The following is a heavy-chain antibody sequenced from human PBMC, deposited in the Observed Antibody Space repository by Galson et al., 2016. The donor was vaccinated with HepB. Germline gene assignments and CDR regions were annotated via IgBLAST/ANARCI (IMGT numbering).Heavy chain of an antibody. CDR2: INHSGST. CDR1: GGSFSDYY. Sequence: SETLSLTCAVYGGSFSDYYWTWIRQPPGKGLEWIGEINHSGSTNYNPSLKSRVTISVDTSKNQFSLKLSSVTAADTAVYFCARSSQIYDFWSGYNSYQYYCIDVWGQGTTVTVSS. CDR3: ARSSQIYDFWSGYNSYQYYCIDV. V-gene: IGHV4-34*01. J-gene: IGHJ6*02. D-gene: IGHD3-3*01.